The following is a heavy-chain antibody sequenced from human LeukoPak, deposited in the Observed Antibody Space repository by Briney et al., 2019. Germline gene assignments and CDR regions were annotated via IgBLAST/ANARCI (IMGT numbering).Heavy chain of an antibody. CDR3: ARESGYYDSSGYYYAGTDY. CDR1: GFTFSSYW. D-gene: IGHD3-22*01. J-gene: IGHJ4*02. CDR2: INSDGSST. V-gene: IGHV3-74*01. Sequence: PGGSLGLSCAASGFTFSSYWMHWVRQAPGKGLVWVSRINSDGSSTSYADSVKGRFTISRDNAKNTLYLQMNSLRAEDTAVYYCARESGYYDSSGYYYAGTDYWGQGTLVTVSS.